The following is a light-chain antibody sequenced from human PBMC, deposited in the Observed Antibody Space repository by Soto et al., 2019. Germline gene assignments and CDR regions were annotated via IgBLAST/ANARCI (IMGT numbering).Light chain of an antibody. CDR2: KAS. Sequence: DIQMTPSPSTLPASVGDRVPITCRASQSISSWLAWYQQTPGKAPKVLIYKASSLESGVPSRFSGSGSGTEFTLTISSLQPDDFETYYCQQYNSYPITFGQGTRLEIK. V-gene: IGKV1-5*03. CDR1: QSISSW. J-gene: IGKJ5*01. CDR3: QQYNSYPIT.